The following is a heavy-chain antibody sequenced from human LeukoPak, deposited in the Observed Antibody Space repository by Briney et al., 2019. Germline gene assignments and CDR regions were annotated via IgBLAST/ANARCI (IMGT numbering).Heavy chain of an antibody. J-gene: IGHJ4*02. CDR3: ARDRTSSYLDY. Sequence: KTSETLSLTCAVSGGSVSSASYYWSWIRQPPGKGLEWIGYIYYSGSTNYNPSLKSRVTISVDMSKNQFSLKLSSVTAADTAVYYCARDRTSSYLDYWGQGTLVTVSS. CDR2: IYYSGST. V-gene: IGHV4-61*01. D-gene: IGHD1-1*01. CDR1: GGSVSSASYY.